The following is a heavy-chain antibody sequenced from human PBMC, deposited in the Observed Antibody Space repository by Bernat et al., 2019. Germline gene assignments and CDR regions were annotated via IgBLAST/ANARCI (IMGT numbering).Heavy chain of an antibody. CDR1: GFTFSSYC. V-gene: IGHV3-30*18. D-gene: IGHD6-13*01. Sequence: QVQLVESGGGVVQPGRSLRLSCAASGFTFSSYCMHWVRQAPGKGLEWVAVISYDGSNKYYADYVKGRFTISRDNSKNTLYLQMNSLRAEDTAVYYCAKDQGIAAAELDYWGQGTLVTVSS. CDR2: ISYDGSNK. CDR3: AKDQGIAAAELDY. J-gene: IGHJ4*02.